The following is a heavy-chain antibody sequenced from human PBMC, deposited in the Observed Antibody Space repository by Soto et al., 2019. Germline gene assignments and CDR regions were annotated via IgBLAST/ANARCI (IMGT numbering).Heavy chain of an antibody. CDR2: IVVGSGNT. CDR3: AAKSGYYSDY. D-gene: IGHD3-22*01. CDR1: GFTFTSSA. V-gene: IGHV1-58*01. Sequence: SVKGSLKSSGFTFTSSAVQLVRQARGQRLEWIGWIVVGSGNTNYAQKFQERVTITRDMSTSTAYMELSSLRSEDTAVYYCAAKSGYYSDYWAQGTLVTAPQ. J-gene: IGHJ4*02.